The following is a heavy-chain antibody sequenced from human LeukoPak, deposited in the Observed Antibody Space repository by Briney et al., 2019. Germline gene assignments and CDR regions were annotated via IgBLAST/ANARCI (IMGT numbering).Heavy chain of an antibody. Sequence: PSETLSLTCTVSGYSISSGYYWGWIRQPPGKGLEWIGSIYQSGITYYNPSLKGRVTISVDTSKNQFSLQLSSVTAADTAVYYCARAPRTGAWDMITFGGVIVHGDAFDFWGQGTMVTVSS. CDR1: GYSISSGYY. D-gene: IGHD3-16*02. CDR3: ARAPRTGAWDMITFGGVIVHGDAFDF. V-gene: IGHV4-38-2*02. J-gene: IGHJ3*01. CDR2: IYQSGIT.